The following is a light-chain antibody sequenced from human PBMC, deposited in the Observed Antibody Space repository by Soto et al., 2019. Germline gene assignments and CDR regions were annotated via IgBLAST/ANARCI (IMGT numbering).Light chain of an antibody. Sequence: QSALTQPASVSGSPGQSITISCTGTSSDVGTYNYVSWYQHLPGKVPQLLIYDVTNRPSGVSNRFSGSKSDNTASLTISGLQAEDEADYYCFSYTTSNTYLFGSGTQLTVL. CDR1: SSDVGTYNY. V-gene: IGLV2-14*03. J-gene: IGLJ7*01. CDR3: FSYTTSNTYL. CDR2: DVT.